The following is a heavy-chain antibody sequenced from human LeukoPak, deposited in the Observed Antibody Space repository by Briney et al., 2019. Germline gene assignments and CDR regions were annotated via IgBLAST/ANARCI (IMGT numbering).Heavy chain of an antibody. J-gene: IGHJ4*02. V-gene: IGHV1-2*02. CDR3: AWENSGGSCSLDF. Sequence: ASVKVSCKASGYTFTGYYMHWVRQAPGQGLEWMGWINPNSGGTNYAQKFQGRVTMTRDTSISTAYMELSRLSSDDAADYYCAWENSGGSCSLDFWGQGTLVTVSS. D-gene: IGHD2-15*01. CDR1: GYTFTGYY. CDR2: INPNSGGT.